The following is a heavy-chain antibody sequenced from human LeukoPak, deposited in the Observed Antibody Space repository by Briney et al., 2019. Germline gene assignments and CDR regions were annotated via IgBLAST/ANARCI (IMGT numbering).Heavy chain of an antibody. D-gene: IGHD6-6*01. J-gene: IGHJ4*02. Sequence: GGSLRLSCAASGFTFSGYEMNWVRQAPGKGLEWVSYISSSGSTIYYADSVKGRFTISRDNAKNSLYLQMNSLRAEDTAVYYCARDIPFIAAPNRGYYFDYWGQGTLVTVSS. CDR3: ARDIPFIAAPNRGYYFDY. V-gene: IGHV3-48*03. CDR2: ISSSGSTI. CDR1: GFTFSGYE.